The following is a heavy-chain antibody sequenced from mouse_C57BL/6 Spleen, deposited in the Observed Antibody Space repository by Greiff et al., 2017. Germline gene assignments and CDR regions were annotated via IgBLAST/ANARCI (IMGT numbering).Heavy chain of an antibody. D-gene: IGHD3-2*02. Sequence: GMLVESGGDLVKPGGSLKLSCAASGFTFSSYGMSWVRQTPDKRLEWVATISSGGSYTYYPDSVKGRFTISRDNAKNTLYLQMSSLKSEDTAMYYCARRGDSSGYFDYWGQGTTLTVSS. J-gene: IGHJ2*01. V-gene: IGHV5-6*02. CDR3: ARRGDSSGYFDY. CDR2: ISSGGSYT. CDR1: GFTFSSYG.